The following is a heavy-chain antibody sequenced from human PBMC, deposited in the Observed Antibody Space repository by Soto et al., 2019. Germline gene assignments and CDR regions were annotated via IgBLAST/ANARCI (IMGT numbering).Heavy chain of an antibody. V-gene: IGHV3-49*03. D-gene: IGHD3-10*01. J-gene: IGHJ4*02. CDR1: GFPFGSFL. Sequence: GGSLRLSCTASGFPFGSFLMSWFRQAPGKGMEWVGFIRSQPYGGTAEYAASVRGRFTISRDDSKGIAYLQMNSLQTEDSGVYYCIGSFHFWGQGNLVTVSS. CDR3: IGSFHF. CDR2: IRSQPYGGTA.